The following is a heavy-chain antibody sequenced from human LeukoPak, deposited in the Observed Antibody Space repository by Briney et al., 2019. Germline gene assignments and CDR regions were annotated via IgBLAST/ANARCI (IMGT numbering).Heavy chain of an antibody. Sequence: SETLSLTCAVSGGSISSGGYSWSWIRQPPGKGLEWIGYIYHSGSTNYNPSLKSRVTISVDRSKNQFSLKLSSVTAADTAVYYCARGGIVVVPAAIEDSLYNWFDPWGQGTLVTASS. D-gene: IGHD2-2*01. V-gene: IGHV4-30-2*01. CDR1: GGSISSGGYS. CDR3: ARGGIVVVPAAIEDSLYNWFDP. CDR2: IYHSGST. J-gene: IGHJ5*02.